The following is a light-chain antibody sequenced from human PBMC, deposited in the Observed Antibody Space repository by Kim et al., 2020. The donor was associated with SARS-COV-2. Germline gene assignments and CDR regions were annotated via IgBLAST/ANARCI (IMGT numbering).Light chain of an antibody. CDR1: RSDVGGYNY. J-gene: IGLJ3*02. CDR2: DVS. CDR3: SSYTSSSTWV. Sequence: GQSITSSCTGTRSDVGGYNYVSWYQQHPGKAPKLMIYDVSNRPSGVSNRFSGSKSGNTASLTISGLQAEDEADYYCSSYTSSSTWVFGGGTQLTVL. V-gene: IGLV2-14*03.